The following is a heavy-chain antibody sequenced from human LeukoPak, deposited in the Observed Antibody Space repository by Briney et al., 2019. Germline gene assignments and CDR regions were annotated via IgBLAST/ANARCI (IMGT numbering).Heavy chain of an antibody. CDR2: TYYRSKWYN. J-gene: IGHJ4*02. D-gene: IGHD2-15*01. Sequence: SQTLSLTCAISGDSVSSNSVAWNWIRQSPSSGLEWLGRTYYRSKWYNDYAVSVKSRITINPDTSKNQFSPQLNSVTPEDTAVYYCARGVVSAFDYWDQGTLVTVSS. CDR3: ARGVVSAFDY. CDR1: GDSVSSNSVA. V-gene: IGHV6-1*01.